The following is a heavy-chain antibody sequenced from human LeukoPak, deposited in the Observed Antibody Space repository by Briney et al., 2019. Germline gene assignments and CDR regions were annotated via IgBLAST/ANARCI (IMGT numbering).Heavy chain of an antibody. V-gene: IGHV3-23*01. CDR3: AKALLLFSSDYFDY. CDR2: ISGSGGRT. J-gene: IGHJ4*02. D-gene: IGHD3-10*01. CDR1: RFTFSNYA. Sequence: PGGSLSLSCAASRFTFSNYAMTWVRQAPGQGLEWVSAISGSGGRTYYADSLKGRFTISRDNSKNTLYLQMNSLRAEDTAVYYCAKALLLFSSDYFDYWGQGTLVTVSS.